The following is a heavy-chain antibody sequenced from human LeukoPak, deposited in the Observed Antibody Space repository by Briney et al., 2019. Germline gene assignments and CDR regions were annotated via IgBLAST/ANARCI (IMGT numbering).Heavy chain of an antibody. Sequence: ASVKVSCKASGYIFSNYMINWVRQAPGQGREWMGWISVYNSNTNYAQKLQGRVSMTADTATSTAYMELRSLTSDDTAMYYCARSGRGTYYYFDLWGQGTLVTVSS. CDR3: ARSGRGTYYYFDL. V-gene: IGHV1-18*01. CDR2: ISVYNSNT. J-gene: IGHJ4*02. D-gene: IGHD5-12*01. CDR1: GYIFSNYM.